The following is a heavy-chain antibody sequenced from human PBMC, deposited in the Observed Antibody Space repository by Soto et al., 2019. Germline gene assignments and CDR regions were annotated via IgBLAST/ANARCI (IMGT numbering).Heavy chain of an antibody. V-gene: IGHV3-23*01. CDR2: ISGRGGST. CDR1: GFTFSSYA. J-gene: IGHJ6*03. CDR3: AKDLFRAIFGVGWYMDV. D-gene: IGHD3-3*01. Sequence: GGSLRLSCAASGFTFSSYAMSWVRQAPGKGLEWVSAISGRGGSTYYADSVKGRFTISRDNSKNTLYRQMNSLRAEDTAVYYCAKDLFRAIFGVGWYMDVWGKGTTVTVSS.